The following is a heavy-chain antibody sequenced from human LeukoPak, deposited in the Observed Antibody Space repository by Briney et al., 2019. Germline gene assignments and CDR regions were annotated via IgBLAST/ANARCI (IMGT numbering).Heavy chain of an antibody. D-gene: IGHD2-15*01. Sequence: GESLQISCKGSGYTFNTHWIGWGRQVPGKGLEWMGIIYPGDSNTRYSPSFQGQVTISVDKSITTAYLQWTTLKASDTAMYYCARTYCSGGGCLGSFDYWGHGTLVTVSS. CDR3: ARTYCSGGGCLGSFDY. CDR2: IYPGDSNT. V-gene: IGHV5-51*01. J-gene: IGHJ4*01. CDR1: GYTFNTHW.